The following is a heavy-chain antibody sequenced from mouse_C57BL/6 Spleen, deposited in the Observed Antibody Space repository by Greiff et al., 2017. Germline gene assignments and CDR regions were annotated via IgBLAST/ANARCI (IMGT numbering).Heavy chain of an antibody. Sequence: VQLKESGPGLVKPSQSLSLTCSVTGYSITSGYYWNWIRQFPGNKLEWMGYISYDGSNNYNPSLKNRISITRDTSKNQFFLKLNSVTTEDTATYYCARHYYGSSYGYFDYWGQGTTLTVSS. J-gene: IGHJ2*01. CDR2: ISYDGSN. CDR1: GYSITSGYY. V-gene: IGHV3-6*01. CDR3: ARHYYGSSYGYFDY. D-gene: IGHD1-1*01.